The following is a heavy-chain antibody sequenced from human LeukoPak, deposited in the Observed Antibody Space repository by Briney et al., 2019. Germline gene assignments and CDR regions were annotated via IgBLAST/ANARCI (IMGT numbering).Heavy chain of an antibody. CDR1: GYTFTSYD. CDR3: AGVNYGDYDYYYGMDV. CDR2: MNPNSGNT. V-gene: IGHV1-8*01. Sequence: ASVKVSCKASGYTFTSYDINWVRQATGQGLEWMGWMNPNSGNTGYAQKFQGRVTMTRNTSISTAYMELSSLRSEDTAVYYCAGVNYGDYDYYYGMDVWGQGTTVTVSS. D-gene: IGHD4-17*01. J-gene: IGHJ6*02.